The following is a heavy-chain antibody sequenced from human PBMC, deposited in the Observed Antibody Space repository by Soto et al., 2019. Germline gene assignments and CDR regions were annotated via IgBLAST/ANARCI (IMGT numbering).Heavy chain of an antibody. Sequence: GASVKVSCKASGGTFSSYAISWVRQAPGQGLEWMGGIIPIFGTANYAQKFQGRVTITADESTSTAYMELSSLRSEDTAVYYCAIFSITMVRGVSHYGMDVWGQGTTVTVSS. J-gene: IGHJ6*02. D-gene: IGHD3-10*01. CDR2: IIPIFGTA. CDR1: GGTFSSYA. V-gene: IGHV1-69*13. CDR3: AIFSITMVRGVSHYGMDV.